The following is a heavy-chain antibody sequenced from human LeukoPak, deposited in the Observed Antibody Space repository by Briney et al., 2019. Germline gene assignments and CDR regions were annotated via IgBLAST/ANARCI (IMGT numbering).Heavy chain of an antibody. J-gene: IGHJ4*02. Sequence: ASVKVSCKASGYTFVGYYLHWVRQAPGQGLEWMAWIDPYTGNTHYAQKFQGRITVTRDTSVSTTYMELTWLTSDDTARYYCAREYSASEHWGQGTLSPSPQ. CDR3: AREYSASEH. CDR1: GYTFVGYY. D-gene: IGHD5-12*01. CDR2: IDPYTGNT. V-gene: IGHV1-2*02.